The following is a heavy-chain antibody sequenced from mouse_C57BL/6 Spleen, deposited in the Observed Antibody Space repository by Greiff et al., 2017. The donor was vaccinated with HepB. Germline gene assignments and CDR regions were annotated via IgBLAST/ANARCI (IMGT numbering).Heavy chain of an antibody. CDR2: IRSKSNNYAT. D-gene: IGHD2-4*01. J-gene: IGHJ4*01. CDR1: GFSFNTYA. Sequence: EVQLVESGGGLVQPKGSLKLSCAASGFSFNTYAMNWVRQAPGKGLEWVARIRSKSNNYATYYADSVKDRFTISRDDSESMLYLQMNNLKTEDTAMYYCGRQGYDYDRGYAMDYWGQGTSVTVSS. CDR3: GRQGYDYDRGYAMDY. V-gene: IGHV10-1*01.